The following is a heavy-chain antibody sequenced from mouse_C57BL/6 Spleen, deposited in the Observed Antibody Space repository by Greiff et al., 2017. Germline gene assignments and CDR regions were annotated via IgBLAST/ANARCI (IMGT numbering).Heavy chain of an antibody. D-gene: IGHD2-5*01. J-gene: IGHJ4*01. CDR1: GYTFTSYW. Sequence: QVQLQQPGAELVRPGSSVKLSCKASGYTFTSYWMHWVKQRPIQGLEWIGNIDPSDSETHYNQKFKDKATLTVDKSSSTAYMQLSSLTSEDSAVYYCARDDSNSAMDYWGQGTAVTVSS. V-gene: IGHV1-52*01. CDR3: ARDDSNSAMDY. CDR2: IDPSDSET.